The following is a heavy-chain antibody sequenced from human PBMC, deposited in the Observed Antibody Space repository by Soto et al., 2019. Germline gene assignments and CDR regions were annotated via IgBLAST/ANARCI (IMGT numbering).Heavy chain of an antibody. V-gene: IGHV4-39*01. CDR2: IYYSGST. J-gene: IGHJ5*01. D-gene: IGHD3-10*01. CDR3: ARLLTFGESGNKYNWFDS. Sequence: SETLSLTCTVSGGSISSSSYYWGWIRQPPGKGLEWIGSIYYSGSTYYNPSLKSRVTISVDTSRNQFSLKLSSVTAADTAVYYCARLLTFGESGNKYNWFDSWGQGTLVTVSS. CDR1: GGSISSSSYY.